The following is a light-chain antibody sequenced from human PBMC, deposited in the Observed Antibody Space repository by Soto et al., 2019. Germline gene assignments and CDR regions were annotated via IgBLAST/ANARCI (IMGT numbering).Light chain of an antibody. CDR3: QQYNNWPL. J-gene: IGKJ3*01. CDR2: GGS. CDR1: LSVTST. Sequence: EIVMTQSPATLSVSPGVRATLSCRATLSVTSTLAGCQQNPGPAPRLLISGGSTRATGTPARFSGCGSGTEFTLTISSVQSEDFAVYYCQQYNNWPLFGPGTKVDIK. V-gene: IGKV3-15*01.